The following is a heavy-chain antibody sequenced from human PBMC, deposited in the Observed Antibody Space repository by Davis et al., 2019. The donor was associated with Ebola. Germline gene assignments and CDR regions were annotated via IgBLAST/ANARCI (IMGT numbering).Heavy chain of an antibody. V-gene: IGHV4-39*07. D-gene: IGHD3-10*01. Sequence: PSETLSLTCTVSGGSISSSSYYWGWIRQPPGKGLEWIGEIYHSGSTNYNPSLKSRVTISVDTSKNQFSLKLSSVTAADTAVYYCARAGRRRFDYWGQGTLVTVSS. CDR3: ARAGRRRFDY. CDR2: IYHSGST. J-gene: IGHJ4*02. CDR1: GGSISSSSYY.